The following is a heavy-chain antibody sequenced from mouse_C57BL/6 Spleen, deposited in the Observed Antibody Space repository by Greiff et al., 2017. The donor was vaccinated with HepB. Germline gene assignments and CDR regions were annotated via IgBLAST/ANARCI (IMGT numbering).Heavy chain of an antibody. D-gene: IGHD2-4*01. Sequence: VQLQESGAELVKPGASVKMSCKASGYTFTTYPIEWMKQNHGKSLEWIGNFHPYNDDTKYNEKFKGKATLTVEKSSSTVYLELSRSTADDSAVYYCARGRGDYDGYFDVWGTGTTVTVSS. V-gene: IGHV1-47*01. CDR3: ARGRGDYDGYFDV. J-gene: IGHJ1*03. CDR2: FHPYNDDT. CDR1: GYTFTTYP.